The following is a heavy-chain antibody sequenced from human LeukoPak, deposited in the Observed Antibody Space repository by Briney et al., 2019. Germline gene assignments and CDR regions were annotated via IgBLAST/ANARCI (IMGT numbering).Heavy chain of an antibody. D-gene: IGHD4-23*01. J-gene: IGHJ4*02. CDR3: ARGTIGGNPASAY. CDR2: IKQDGSEK. V-gene: IGHV3-7*01. Sequence: GGSLRLSCAASGFTFSNYWLTWVRQAPGQGLEWVVNIKQDGSEKHYVDSVKGRFAISRDNAKSTLYLQMDSLTVEDTALYYCARGTIGGNPASAYWGQGTLVIVSS. CDR1: GFTFSNYW.